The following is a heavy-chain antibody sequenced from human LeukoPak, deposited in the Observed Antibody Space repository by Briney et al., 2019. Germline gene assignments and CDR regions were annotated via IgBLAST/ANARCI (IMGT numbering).Heavy chain of an antibody. D-gene: IGHD3-22*01. CDR2: ISGSGGST. CDR3: AKVEPLYYYDSSGFMDV. V-gene: IGHV3-23*01. Sequence: GGSLRLSCAASGFTFSSYAMSWVRQAPGKGQEWVSAISGSGGSTYYADSVKGRFTISRDNSKNTLYLQMNSLRAEDTAVYYCAKVEPLYYYDSSGFMDVWGQGTTVTVSS. CDR1: GFTFSSYA. J-gene: IGHJ6*02.